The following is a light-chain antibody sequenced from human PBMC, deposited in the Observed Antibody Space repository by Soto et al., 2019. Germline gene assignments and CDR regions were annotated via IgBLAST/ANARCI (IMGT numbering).Light chain of an antibody. Sequence: SYELTQPPSVSVSPGQTARITCSGDALPKQFAYWYQQKPGQAPVLLIYKDSERPSGLPERFSGSRSGTTVTLTISGVQAEDEADYYCQSADSSGTDVFGTGTKVTVL. J-gene: IGLJ1*01. V-gene: IGLV3-25*03. CDR2: KDS. CDR1: ALPKQF. CDR3: QSADSSGTDV.